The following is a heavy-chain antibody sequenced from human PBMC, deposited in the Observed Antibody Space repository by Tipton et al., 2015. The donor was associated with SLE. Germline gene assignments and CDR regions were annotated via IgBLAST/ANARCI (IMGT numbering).Heavy chain of an antibody. CDR1: GGSISSYY. CDR3: ASHAGYEFYFDH. D-gene: IGHD5-12*01. Sequence: TLSLTCSVSGGSISSYYWSWIRQPPGKGLEWIGCVYYSGVTYYSPSLKSRVTISVDSSKNQISLKLRSVTAADTAVYYCASHAGYEFYFDHWGQGSLVTVSS. J-gene: IGHJ4*02. CDR2: VYYSGVT. V-gene: IGHV4-59*01.